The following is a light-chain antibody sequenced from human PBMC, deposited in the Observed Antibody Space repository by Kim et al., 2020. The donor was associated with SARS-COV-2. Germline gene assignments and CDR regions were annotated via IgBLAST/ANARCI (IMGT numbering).Light chain of an antibody. Sequence: SYELTQPPSVSVSPGQTASITCSGDKLGEKYACWYQQKPGQSPVMVMYEDTKRPSGIPERFSGSNSGNTATLTISGTQAMDEADYYCQAWDSSTAVFGGGTQLTVL. J-gene: IGLJ2*01. V-gene: IGLV3-1*01. CDR1: KLGEKY. CDR2: EDT. CDR3: QAWDSSTAV.